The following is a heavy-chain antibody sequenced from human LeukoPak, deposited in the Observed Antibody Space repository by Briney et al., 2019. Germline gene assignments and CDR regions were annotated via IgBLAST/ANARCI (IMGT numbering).Heavy chain of an antibody. CDR2: IWYDGSNK. Sequence: PGRSLRLSCAASGFTFSSYGMHWVRQAPGKGLEWVAVIWYDGSNKYYADSVKGRFTISRDNSKNTLYLQMNSLRAEDTAVYYCARAEGSSYHFDYWGQGTLATVSS. CDR3: ARAEGSSYHFDY. CDR1: GFTFSSYG. D-gene: IGHD6-6*01. J-gene: IGHJ4*02. V-gene: IGHV3-33*01.